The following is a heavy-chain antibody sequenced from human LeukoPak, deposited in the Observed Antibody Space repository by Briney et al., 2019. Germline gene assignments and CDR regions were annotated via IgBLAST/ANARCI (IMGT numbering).Heavy chain of an antibody. CDR2: IYNGGST. D-gene: IGHD5-18*01. V-gene: IGHV3-66*01. CDR3: ARDSGLYRYGYYGMDV. Sequence: GGSLRLSCAVSGFTVSSNYMSWVRQAPGKGLEWGSVIYNGGSTYYADSVKGRFTISRDNSKNTLYLQMNSLRAEDTAVYYCARDSGLYRYGYYGMDVWGQGTTVTVSS. J-gene: IGHJ6*02. CDR1: GFTVSSNY.